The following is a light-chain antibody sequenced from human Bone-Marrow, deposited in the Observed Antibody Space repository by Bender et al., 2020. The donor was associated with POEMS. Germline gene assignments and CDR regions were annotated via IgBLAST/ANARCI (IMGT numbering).Light chain of an antibody. CDR1: SSDVGGYKY. CDR3: GSYTSSGTYV. V-gene: IGLV2-14*03. CDR2: DVS. Sequence: QSALTQPASVSGSPEQSITISCTGTSSDVGGYKYVSWYQQYPGKAPSLMIYDVSNRPSGLSNRFSGSKSGNTASLTISGLQSEDEADYYCGSYTSSGTYVFGTGTKVTVL. J-gene: IGLJ1*01.